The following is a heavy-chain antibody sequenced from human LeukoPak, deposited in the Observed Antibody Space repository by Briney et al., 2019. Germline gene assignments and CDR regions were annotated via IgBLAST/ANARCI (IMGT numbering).Heavy chain of an antibody. V-gene: IGHV3-23*01. D-gene: IGHD3-10*01. CDR2: ISGNGGST. CDR1: GFTFSSYG. CDR3: AKVGPSLVRGLIRGGARYYYNYMDV. Sequence: GGTLRLSCAASGFTFSSYGMSWVRQAPGKGLEWVSAISGNGGSTYYADSVKGRFAISRDTSKNTLYLQMNSRRAEDTAVYYCAKVGPSLVRGLIRGGARYYYNYMDVWGKGTTVTISS. J-gene: IGHJ6*03.